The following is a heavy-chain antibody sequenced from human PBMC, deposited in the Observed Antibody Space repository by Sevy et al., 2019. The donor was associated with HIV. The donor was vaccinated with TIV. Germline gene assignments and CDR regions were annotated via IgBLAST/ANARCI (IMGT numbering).Heavy chain of an antibody. CDR3: ARGTSGYDIGYYYYYMDV. Sequence: AAVKVSCKTSGGTLSRYAISWVRQAPGQGLEWMGGIVPVFVTPNYAQKFQGRVNITADESTNTAYMELTSLRSEDTAVHYCARGTSGYDIGYYYYYMDVWGKGTTVTVSS. J-gene: IGHJ6*03. V-gene: IGHV1-69*13. CDR2: IVPVFVTP. D-gene: IGHD5-12*01. CDR1: GGTLSRYA.